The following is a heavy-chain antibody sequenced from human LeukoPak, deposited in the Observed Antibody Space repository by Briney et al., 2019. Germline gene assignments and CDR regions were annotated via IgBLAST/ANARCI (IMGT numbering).Heavy chain of an antibody. V-gene: IGHV1-69*04. CDR3: ATSSSGSYPYYYYYGMDV. Sequence: SVKVSCKASGGTFSSYAISWVRQAHGQGLEWMGRIIPILGIANYAQKFQGRVTITADKSTSTAYMELSSLRSEDTAVYYCATSSSGSYPYYYYYGMDVWGQGTTVTVSS. CDR2: IIPILGIA. J-gene: IGHJ6*02. CDR1: GGTFSSYA. D-gene: IGHD3-10*01.